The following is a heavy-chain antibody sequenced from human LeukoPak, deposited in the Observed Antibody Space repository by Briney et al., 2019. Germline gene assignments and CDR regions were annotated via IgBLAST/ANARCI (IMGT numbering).Heavy chain of an antibody. Sequence: PSETLSLTCTVSGGSMSNYYWSWIRQPPGKGLEWIGYIYYSGSTNYNPSLKSRVTISVDTSKNQFSLKLSSVTAADTAVYYCARDRPGGSSLDYWGQGTLVTVSS. V-gene: IGHV4-59*01. CDR2: IYYSGST. D-gene: IGHD6-13*01. J-gene: IGHJ4*02. CDR3: ARDRPGGSSLDY. CDR1: GGSMSNYY.